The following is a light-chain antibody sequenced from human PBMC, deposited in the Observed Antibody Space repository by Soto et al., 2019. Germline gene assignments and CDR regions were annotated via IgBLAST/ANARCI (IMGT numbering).Light chain of an antibody. J-gene: IGKJ1*01. CDR2: GLS. CDR3: QQYYDWPT. Sequence: EIVMTQSPATLSLSPGERATLSCRASQIITTVAWYQQKPGQAPRLLIYGLSIRAPGVPARFSVSGSGTEFTLTISSLQSEDFAVYFCQQYYDWPTFGQGTKVDIK. CDR1: QIITT. V-gene: IGKV3-15*01.